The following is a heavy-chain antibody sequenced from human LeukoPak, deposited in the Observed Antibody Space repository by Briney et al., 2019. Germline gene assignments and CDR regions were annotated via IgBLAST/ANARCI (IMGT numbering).Heavy chain of an antibody. D-gene: IGHD6-13*01. J-gene: IGHJ5*02. CDR2: IIPIFGTA. Sequence: SVKVSCKASGGTFSSYAISWVRQAPGQGLEWMGGIIPIFGTANYAQKFQGRVTITADESTSTAYMELSRLRSDDTAVYYCARVSQMSIAAAGTWGQGTLVTVSS. V-gene: IGHV1-69*13. CDR3: ARVSQMSIAAAGT. CDR1: GGTFSSYA.